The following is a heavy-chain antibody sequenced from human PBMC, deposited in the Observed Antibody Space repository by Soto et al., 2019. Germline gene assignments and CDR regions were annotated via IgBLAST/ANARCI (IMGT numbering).Heavy chain of an antibody. CDR2: VYPRDSDT. CDR1: GYIFIDYW. V-gene: IGHV5-51*01. CDR3: ARPPLPGYSIHFNS. Sequence: GGSLKLSCQASGYIFIDYWIGWVRQMPGKGLEWMGIVYPRDSDTRYSPSFQGQVTISADRSTGTAFLQWRSLKASDTALYYCARPPLPGYSIHFNSWGQGTLVTVSS. D-gene: IGHD2-15*01. J-gene: IGHJ4*02.